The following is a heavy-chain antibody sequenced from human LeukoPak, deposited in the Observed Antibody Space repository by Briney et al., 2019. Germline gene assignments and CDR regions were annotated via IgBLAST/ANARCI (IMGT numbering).Heavy chain of an antibody. CDR3: ARARGPFYDSSGYYYFDY. J-gene: IGHJ4*02. CDR2: IYSGGST. D-gene: IGHD3-22*01. CDR1: GFTVSSNY. Sequence: GGSLRLSCAASGFTVSSNYMSWVRQAPGKGLEWVSVIYSGGSTYYADSVKGRSTISRDNSKNTLYLQMNSLRAEDTAVYYCARARGPFYDSSGYYYFDYWGQGTLVTVSS. V-gene: IGHV3-53*01.